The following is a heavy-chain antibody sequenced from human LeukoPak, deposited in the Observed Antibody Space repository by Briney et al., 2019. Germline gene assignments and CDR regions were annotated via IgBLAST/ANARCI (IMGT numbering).Heavy chain of an antibody. CDR3: ARGTYSSSWYFNYYHGMDV. V-gene: IGHV3-7*01. CDR1: GFTFSSYW. Sequence: GGSLRLSCAASGFTFSSYWMSWVRQAPGKGLEWVANIKQDGSEKYYVDSVKGRFTISRDNAKNSLYLQMNSLRAEDTAVYYCARGTYSSSWYFNYYHGMDVWGQGTTVTVSS. D-gene: IGHD6-13*01. CDR2: IKQDGSEK. J-gene: IGHJ6*02.